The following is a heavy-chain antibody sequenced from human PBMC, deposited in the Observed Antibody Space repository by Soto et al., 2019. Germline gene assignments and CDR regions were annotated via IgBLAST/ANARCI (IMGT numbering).Heavy chain of an antibody. V-gene: IGHV3-53*01. Sequence: PGGSLRLSCAASGFTGNNNYMGWVRQAPGRGLEWVSLIYSGDSTYYTDSVKGRFTISRDNSKNTLYLQMSSLRAEDTAVYYCARDKSWGPGTLVTVSS. CDR3: ARDKS. J-gene: IGHJ5*02. CDR2: IYSGDST. CDR1: GFTGNNNY.